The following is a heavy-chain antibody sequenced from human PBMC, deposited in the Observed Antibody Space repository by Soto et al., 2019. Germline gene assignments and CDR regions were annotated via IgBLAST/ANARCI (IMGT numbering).Heavy chain of an antibody. CDR1: GGSISSSSYY. CDR2: IYYSGST. CDR3: ARGITRYSYGWMDKAQNYGMDV. V-gene: IGHV4-39*01. D-gene: IGHD5-18*01. J-gene: IGHJ6*02. Sequence: SETLSLTCTVSGGSISSSSYYWGWIRQPPGKGLEWIGSIYYSGSTYYNPSLKSRVTISVDTSKNQFSLKLSSVTAADTAVYYCARGITRYSYGWMDKAQNYGMDVWGQGTTVTVSS.